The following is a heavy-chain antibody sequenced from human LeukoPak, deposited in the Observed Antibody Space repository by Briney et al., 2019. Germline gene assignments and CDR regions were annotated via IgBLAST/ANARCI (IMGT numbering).Heavy chain of an antibody. CDR3: AKDRGYGGNGPYFDY. J-gene: IGHJ4*02. CDR1: GFTFSSYA. Sequence: GGSLRLSWAASGFTFSSYAMSWVRQAPGKGLEWVSAISGSGGSTYYADAVKGRFTISRDNSKNTLYLQMNRLRAEDTAVYYCAKDRGYGGNGPYFDYWGQGTLVTVSS. D-gene: IGHD4-17*01. V-gene: IGHV3-23*01. CDR2: ISGSGGST.